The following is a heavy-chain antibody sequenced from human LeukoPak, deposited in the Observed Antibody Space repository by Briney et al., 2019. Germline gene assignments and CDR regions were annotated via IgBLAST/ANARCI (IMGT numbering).Heavy chain of an antibody. Sequence: GGSLRLSCAASGLTFSSYAMSWVRQAPGKGLEWVSTISGSGGSTYYADSVKGRFTISRDNARNSLYLQMNSLRAEDTAVYYCASQGSGYDSPIDHWGQGTLVTVSS. V-gene: IGHV3-23*01. D-gene: IGHD5-12*01. CDR2: ISGSGGST. J-gene: IGHJ4*02. CDR1: GLTFSSYA. CDR3: ASQGSGYDSPIDH.